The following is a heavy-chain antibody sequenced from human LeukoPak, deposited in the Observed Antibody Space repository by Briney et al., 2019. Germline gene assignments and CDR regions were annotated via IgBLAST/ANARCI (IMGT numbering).Heavy chain of an antibody. Sequence: GGSLRLSCAASGFTFDDYGMSWVRQAPGKGLEWVSAISGSGGSTYYADSVKGRFTISRDNSKNTLYLQMNSLRAEDTAVYYCAKDFRVRGVIITYYFDYWGQGTLVTVSS. CDR1: GFTFDDYG. J-gene: IGHJ4*02. CDR3: AKDFRVRGVIITYYFDY. V-gene: IGHV3-23*01. D-gene: IGHD3-10*01. CDR2: ISGSGGST.